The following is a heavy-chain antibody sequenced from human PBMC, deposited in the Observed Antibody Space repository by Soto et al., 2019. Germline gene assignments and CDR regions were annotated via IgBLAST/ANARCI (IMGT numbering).Heavy chain of an antibody. Sequence: SVKVSCKASGGTFSSYAISWVRQAPGQGLEWMGGIIPIFGTANYAQKFQGRVTITADESTSTAYMELSSLRAEDTAVYYCARERPIFGVVTDGEVNAFDIWGQGTMVTVSS. CDR1: GGTFSSYA. D-gene: IGHD3-3*01. CDR3: ARERPIFGVVTDGEVNAFDI. J-gene: IGHJ3*02. CDR2: IIPIFGTA. V-gene: IGHV1-69*13.